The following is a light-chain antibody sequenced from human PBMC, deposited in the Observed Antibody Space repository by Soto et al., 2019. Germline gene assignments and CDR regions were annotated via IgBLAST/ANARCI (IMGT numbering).Light chain of an antibody. CDR1: QSVFYNSNNKNY. Sequence: DIVMTQSPDSLAVSLGESATINCKSSQSVFYNSNNKNYLAWYQQKPVQPPRLLIHWASARESGVPDRFSGSGSGTEFTLSISSLQTEDVAVYFCQQYYDIPLTFGGGTKVEIK. CDR2: WAS. J-gene: IGKJ4*01. CDR3: QQYYDIPLT. V-gene: IGKV4-1*01.